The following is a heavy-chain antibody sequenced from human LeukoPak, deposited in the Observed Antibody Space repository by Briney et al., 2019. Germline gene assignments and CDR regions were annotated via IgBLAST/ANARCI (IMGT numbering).Heavy chain of an antibody. CDR2: INPSGGST. Sequence: ASVNVSCKASGYTFTSFYVHWVRQAPGQGLEWMGIINPSGGSTIYAQKFQGRVSMTRDTSTSTVYMELSSLRSEDTAMYYCARGALGMADNIEYWGQGTLVTVS. CDR3: ARGALGMADNIEY. CDR1: GYTFTSFY. D-gene: IGHD5-24*01. J-gene: IGHJ4*02. V-gene: IGHV1-46*01.